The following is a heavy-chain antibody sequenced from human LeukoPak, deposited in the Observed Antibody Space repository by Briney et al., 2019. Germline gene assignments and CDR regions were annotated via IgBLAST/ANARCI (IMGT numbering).Heavy chain of an antibody. CDR1: GGSISSYY. J-gene: IGHJ4*02. Sequence: SETLSLTCTVSGGSISSYYWSWIRQPPGKGLEWIGYIYYSGNTDSNPSLKSRVTISVDTSKNQFSLKLSSVTAADTAVYYCARTYCSGGSCHFDYWGQGTLVTVSS. D-gene: IGHD2-15*01. CDR3: ARTYCSGGSCHFDY. CDR2: IYYSGNT. V-gene: IGHV4-59*08.